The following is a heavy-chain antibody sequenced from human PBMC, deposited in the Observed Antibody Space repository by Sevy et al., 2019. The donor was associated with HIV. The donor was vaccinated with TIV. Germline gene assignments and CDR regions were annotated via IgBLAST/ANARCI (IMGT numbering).Heavy chain of an antibody. CDR3: ATRRGHLSFDY. V-gene: IGHV4-34*01. Sequence: SETLSLTCVVYTGSFSGYYWSWIRQPPGKGLEWIGEINHSGSTNYNPSLKSRVTISAGTSKNQFSLKLSSVTAADTAVYYCATRRGHLSFDYWGQGTLVTVSS. CDR1: TGSFSGYY. J-gene: IGHJ4*02. CDR2: INHSGST.